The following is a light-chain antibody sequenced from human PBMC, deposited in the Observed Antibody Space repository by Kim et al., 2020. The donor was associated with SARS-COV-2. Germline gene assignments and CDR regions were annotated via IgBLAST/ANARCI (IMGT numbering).Light chain of an antibody. CDR2: YDN. CDR3: QVWDSSSDHVI. CDR1: NIGSKS. Sequence: SYELTQPPSVSVAPGKTARITCGGNNIGSKSVHWYQQRPGQAPVLVIFYDNSRPSGIPERFSGSNSGNTATLTISRVEAGDEADYYCQVWDSSSDHVIFGGGTKVTVL. J-gene: IGLJ2*01. V-gene: IGLV3-21*04.